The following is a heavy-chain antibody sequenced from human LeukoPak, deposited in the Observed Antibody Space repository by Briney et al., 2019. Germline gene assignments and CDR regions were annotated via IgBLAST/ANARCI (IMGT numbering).Heavy chain of an antibody. Sequence: ASVKVSCKASGYTFTSYGISWVRQAPGQGLEWMEWISAYNGNTNYAQKLQGRVTMTTDTSTSTAYMELRSLRSDDTAVYYCASLRGLRYSYNYYGMDVWGQGTTVTVSS. D-gene: IGHD5-12*01. CDR2: ISAYNGNT. CDR1: GYTFTSYG. V-gene: IGHV1-18*01. CDR3: ASLRGLRYSYNYYGMDV. J-gene: IGHJ6*02.